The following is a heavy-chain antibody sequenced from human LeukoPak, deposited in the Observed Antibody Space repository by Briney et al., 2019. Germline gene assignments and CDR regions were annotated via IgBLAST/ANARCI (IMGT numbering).Heavy chain of an antibody. CDR2: IYYSGST. J-gene: IGHJ4*02. Sequence: SETLSLTCTVSGGSISSYYWSWIRQPLGKGLEWIGYIYYSGSTNYNPSLKSRVTISVDTSKNQFSLKLSSVTAADTAVYYCARVSSSWYYFDYWGQGTLVTVSS. V-gene: IGHV4-59*01. CDR3: ARVSSSWYYFDY. D-gene: IGHD6-13*01. CDR1: GGSISSYY.